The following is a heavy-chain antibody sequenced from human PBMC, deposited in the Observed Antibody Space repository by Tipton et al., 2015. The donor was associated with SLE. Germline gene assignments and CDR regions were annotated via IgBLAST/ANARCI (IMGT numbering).Heavy chain of an antibody. D-gene: IGHD2-2*01. Sequence: TLSLTCAVSGASISSYYWSWIRQPPGKGLEWIGYVSSFGNTNSNPSLRSRVTMSVDTSKNQFSLRLTSVTAADTAVYFCGRDRTLVNFWGPGPRVSVPP. CDR3: GRDRTLVNF. J-gene: IGHJ4*02. CDR1: GASISSYY. V-gene: IGHV4-59*12. CDR2: VSSFGNT.